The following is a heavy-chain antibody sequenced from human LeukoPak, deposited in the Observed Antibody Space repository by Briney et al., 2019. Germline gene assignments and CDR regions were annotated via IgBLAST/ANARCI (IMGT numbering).Heavy chain of an antibody. D-gene: IGHD1-14*01. V-gene: IGHV1-18*01. CDR1: GYTFTSYG. Sequence: ASVKVSCKASGYTFTSYGISWVRQAPGQGLEWMGWISAYNGNTNYAQKLQGRVTMTTDTSTSTAYMELRSLRSDDTAVYYCATGITSDDRVWGGHYYYSYMDGWSKGTTVTVSS. CDR2: ISAYNGNT. J-gene: IGHJ6*03. CDR3: ATGITSDDRVWGGHYYYSYMDG.